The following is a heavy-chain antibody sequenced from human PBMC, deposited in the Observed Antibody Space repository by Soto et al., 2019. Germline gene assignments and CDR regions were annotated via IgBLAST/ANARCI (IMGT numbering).Heavy chain of an antibody. Sequence: SVKVSCKASGGTFSSYSINWVRQAPGQGLEWMGEIIPIFGTANYAQKFQGRVTITADESTSTAYMELSSLRSEDTAVYYCARDGGRHSGGIDYWGQGALVTVSS. CDR1: GGTFSSYS. CDR2: IIPIFGTA. D-gene: IGHD1-26*01. J-gene: IGHJ4*02. V-gene: IGHV1-69*13. CDR3: ARDGGRHSGGIDY.